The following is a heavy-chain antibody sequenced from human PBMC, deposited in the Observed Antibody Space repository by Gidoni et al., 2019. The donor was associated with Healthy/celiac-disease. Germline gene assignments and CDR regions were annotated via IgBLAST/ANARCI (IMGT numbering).Heavy chain of an antibody. J-gene: IGHJ4*02. CDR2: IDWDDDK. CDR3: ARLHPRDRYFDY. V-gene: IGHV2-70*01. CDR1: GFSLSTSGMC. Sequence: QVTSRESGPALVKPTPPLTLTCTYSGFSLSTSGMCVSWIRQPPGKALEWLALIDWDDDKYYSTSLKTRLTISKDTSKNQVVLTMANMDPVDTATYYCARLHPRDRYFDYWGQGTLVTVSS.